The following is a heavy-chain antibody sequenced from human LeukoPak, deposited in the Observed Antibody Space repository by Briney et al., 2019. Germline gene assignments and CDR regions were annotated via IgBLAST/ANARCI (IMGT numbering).Heavy chain of an antibody. Sequence: ASVKDSCKASGYTFTTYKMHWVRQAPGQGLEWMGIINPSDDTTTYSQKFQDRVTMTRDTSTSTFYMDLSSLRSGDTAVYYCARDNWKWSFDHWGQGTLVTVSS. V-gene: IGHV1-46*01. CDR1: GYTFTTYK. CDR3: ARDNWKWSFDH. CDR2: INPSDDTT. D-gene: IGHD1-1*01. J-gene: IGHJ4*02.